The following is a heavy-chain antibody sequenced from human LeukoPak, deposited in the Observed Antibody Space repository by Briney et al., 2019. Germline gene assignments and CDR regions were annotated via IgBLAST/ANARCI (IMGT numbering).Heavy chain of an antibody. CDR3: ARDRGKYSSTDS. Sequence: SGGSLRLSCAASGFTVSSNYMSWVRQAPGKGLEWVSVIYSGGSTYYADSVKGRFTISRDNSKNTLYLQMNSLRAEDTAVYYCARDRGKYSSTDSWGQGTLVTVSS. J-gene: IGHJ5*02. V-gene: IGHV3-66*01. CDR2: IYSGGST. D-gene: IGHD6-13*01. CDR1: GFTVSSNY.